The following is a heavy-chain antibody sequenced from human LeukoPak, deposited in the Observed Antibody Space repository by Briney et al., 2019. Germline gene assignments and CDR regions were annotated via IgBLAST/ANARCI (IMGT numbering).Heavy chain of an antibody. J-gene: IGHJ4*02. CDR2: IYYSGTT. V-gene: IGHV4-59*01. Sequence: SETLSLTCTVSGGSISSYYWSWIRQPPGKGLEWIGYIYYSGTTNYNPSLKSRVTISVDTSKNQFSLKLNSVTPADTAVYYCARGFGYFAWFPVYWGQGTLVTVSS. D-gene: IGHD3-9*01. CDR3: ARGFGYFAWFPVY. CDR1: GGSISSYY.